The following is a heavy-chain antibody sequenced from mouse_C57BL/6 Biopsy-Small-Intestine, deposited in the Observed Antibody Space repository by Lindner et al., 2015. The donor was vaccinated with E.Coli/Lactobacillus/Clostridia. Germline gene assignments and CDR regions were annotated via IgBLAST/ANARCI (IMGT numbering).Heavy chain of an antibody. V-gene: IGHV1-18*01. Sequence: VQLQESGPELVKPGASVKIPCKASGYTFTDYNMDWVKQSHGKSLEWIGDINPNNGGTIYNQKFEGKATLTVDKSSSTAYMELRSLTSEDTAVYYCARIYYGNHYYAMDYWGQGTSVTVSS. CDR3: ARIYYGNHYYAMDY. CDR1: GYTFTDYN. D-gene: IGHD2-1*01. J-gene: IGHJ4*01. CDR2: INPNNGGT.